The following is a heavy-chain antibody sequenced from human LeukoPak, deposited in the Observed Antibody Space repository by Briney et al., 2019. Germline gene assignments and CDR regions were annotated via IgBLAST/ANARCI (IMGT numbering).Heavy chain of an antibody. J-gene: IGHJ4*02. Sequence: GGSLRLSCAASGFTFNTFNMNWVRQAPGKGLEWVASITSGGDYIYYADSVKGRFTTSRDNAKNSLSLQLTSLRVEDTAVYYCARGHYDVLAASYKWTPDYWGQGTLVTVSS. CDR1: GFTFNTFN. V-gene: IGHV3-21*01. CDR2: ITSGGDYI. CDR3: ARGHYDVLAASYKWTPDY. D-gene: IGHD3-9*01.